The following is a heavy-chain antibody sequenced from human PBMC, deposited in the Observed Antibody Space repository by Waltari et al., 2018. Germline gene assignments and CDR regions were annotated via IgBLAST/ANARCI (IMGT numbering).Heavy chain of an antibody. D-gene: IGHD1-26*01. J-gene: IGHJ4*02. CDR1: GLTFSDNS. CDR2: ISIRCDTT. Sequence: EVQLVESGGDLVQPGGSLRLSCAASGLTFSDNSMQWVRQAPGEIREWMAEISIRCDTTFYADSVRGRCTISRDNAKGSVYLQMSSLRAEDTAVYYCRLLLVGATEEGYFDSWGQGTLVTVSS. CDR3: RLLLVGATEEGYFDS. V-gene: IGHV3-48*04.